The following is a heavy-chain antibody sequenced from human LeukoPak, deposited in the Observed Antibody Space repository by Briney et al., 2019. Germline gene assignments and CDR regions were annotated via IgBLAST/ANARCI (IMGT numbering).Heavy chain of an antibody. CDR1: GGSFSNFA. V-gene: IGHV1-69*06. CDR3: ARASDSGTYYSAFDI. CDR2: LIPIFGTA. J-gene: IGHJ3*02. Sequence: GASVKVPCKASGGSFSNFAFNWVRQAPGQGLEWVGGLIPIFGTANYAQHFQGRVTITADIFASTVYMELSSLRSGDTAVYYCARASDSGTYYSAFDIWGQGTMVTVSS. D-gene: IGHD3-10*01.